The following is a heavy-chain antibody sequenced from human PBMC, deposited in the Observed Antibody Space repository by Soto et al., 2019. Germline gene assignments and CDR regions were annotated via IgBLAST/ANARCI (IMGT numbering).Heavy chain of an antibody. J-gene: IGHJ6*02. V-gene: IGHV3-30-3*01. D-gene: IGHD2-15*01. CDR3: ARAGCDGGRCYTLVGLRYGMDV. Sequence: QVQLVESGGGVVQPGRSLRLSCAASGFTFSSYVMHWVRQAPGKGLEWVAVISYDGNNKYYADSVKGRFTISRDNSKNTLYLQMNSLRAVDTAVYYCARAGCDGGRCYTLVGLRYGMDVWGQGTTVTVSS. CDR1: GFTFSSYV. CDR2: ISYDGNNK.